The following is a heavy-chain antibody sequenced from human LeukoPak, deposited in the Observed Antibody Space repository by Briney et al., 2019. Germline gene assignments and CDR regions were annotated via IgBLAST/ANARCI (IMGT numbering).Heavy chain of an antibody. CDR3: AREGLDYGGTLNWFDP. D-gene: IGHD4-23*01. CDR1: GGSISSNNYY. CDR2: IYYSGTT. Sequence: SETLSLTCTVSGGSISSNNYYWGWIRQPPGKGPEWIGSIYYSGTTSYNPSLKSRVTISIDTSKNQFSLKVSSVTVADTAVYYCAREGLDYGGTLNWFDPWGQGTLVTVSS. J-gene: IGHJ5*02. V-gene: IGHV4-39*07.